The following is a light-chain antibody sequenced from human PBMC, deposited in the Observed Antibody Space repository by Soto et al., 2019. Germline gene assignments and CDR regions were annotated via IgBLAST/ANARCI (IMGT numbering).Light chain of an antibody. V-gene: IGKV1-5*03. CDR2: KAS. Sequence: DIQMTQSPSTLSASVGDRVTITCRASQSISSWLAWYQQKPGTAPKLLIYKASTLQSGVPSRFSGSGSETDFTLTITSLQPDDSATYYCQQYNDNWTFAQRTKVEIK. J-gene: IGKJ1*01. CDR1: QSISSW. CDR3: QQYNDNWT.